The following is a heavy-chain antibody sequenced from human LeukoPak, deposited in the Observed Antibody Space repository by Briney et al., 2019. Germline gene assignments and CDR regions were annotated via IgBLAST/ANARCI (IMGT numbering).Heavy chain of an antibody. V-gene: IGHV3-74*01. CDR2: INSDGSTT. Sequence: GGSLRLSCAAPGFSFSSSWMHWGRQGPGTGLVLVSRINSDGSTTNYADSVKGRFTISRDNAMSTLYLQMNSLRAEDTAVYYCARDFGPYGMDVWGQGTTVTVSS. J-gene: IGHJ6*02. CDR3: ARDFGPYGMDV. D-gene: IGHD3-16*01. CDR1: GFSFSSSW.